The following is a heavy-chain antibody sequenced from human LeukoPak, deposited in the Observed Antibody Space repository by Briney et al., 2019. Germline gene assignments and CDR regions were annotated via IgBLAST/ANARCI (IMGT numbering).Heavy chain of an antibody. D-gene: IGHD3-3*02. CDR1: GYTFTDYY. J-gene: IGHJ4*01. Sequence: ASVKVSCNASGYTFTDYYIHWVRQAPGQGLEWMGRINPNSGGTDYAQKFQGRVTMTRDTSTSTANIELTGLRSDDTAVYYCAREHLGIWWGQGTMVTVSS. V-gene: IGHV1-2*06. CDR2: INPNSGGT. CDR3: AREHLGIW.